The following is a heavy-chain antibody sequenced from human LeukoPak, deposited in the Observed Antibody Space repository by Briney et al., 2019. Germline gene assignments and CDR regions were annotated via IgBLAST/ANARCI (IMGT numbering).Heavy chain of an antibody. D-gene: IGHD6-19*01. Sequence: ASVKVSCKASGYTFTGYYMHWVRQAPGQGLEWTGWINPNSGGTNYAQKFQGWVTMTRDTSISTAYMELSRLRSDDTAVYYCARGAAVAGNPPLSDYWGQGTLVTVSS. V-gene: IGHV1-2*04. J-gene: IGHJ4*02. CDR1: GYTFTGYY. CDR3: ARGAAVAGNPPLSDY. CDR2: INPNSGGT.